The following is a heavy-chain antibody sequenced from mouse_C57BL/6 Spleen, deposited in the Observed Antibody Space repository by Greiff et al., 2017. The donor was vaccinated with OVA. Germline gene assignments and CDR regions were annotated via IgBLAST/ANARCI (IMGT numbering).Heavy chain of an antibody. Sequence: EVQLQQSGPELVKPGDSVKISCKASGYSFTGYFMNWVMQSHGKSLEWIGRINPYNGDTFYNQKFKGKATLTVDKSSSTAHMELRSLTSEDSAVYYCARLYDGYLWFAYWGQGPLVTVSA. CDR3: ARLYDGYLWFAY. CDR2: INPYNGDT. D-gene: IGHD2-3*01. J-gene: IGHJ3*01. V-gene: IGHV1-20*01. CDR1: GYSFTGYF.